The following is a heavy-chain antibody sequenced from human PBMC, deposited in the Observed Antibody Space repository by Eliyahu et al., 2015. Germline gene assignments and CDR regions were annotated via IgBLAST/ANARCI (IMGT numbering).Heavy chain of an antibody. V-gene: IGHV3-49*05. CDR2: IRSKAYGGTT. CDR1: GFTFGXXA. J-gene: IGHJ5*02. Sequence: EVQLVESGGGLVKPGRSLRLXCTASGFTFGXXAXSWFRQAPGKGLGWVGFIRSKAYGGTTEYAASVKGRFTISRDDSKSIAYLQMNSLKTEDTAVYYCTRAPPLQQLVLEGWFDPWGQGTLVTVSS. D-gene: IGHD6-13*01. CDR3: TRAPPLQQLVLEGWFDP.